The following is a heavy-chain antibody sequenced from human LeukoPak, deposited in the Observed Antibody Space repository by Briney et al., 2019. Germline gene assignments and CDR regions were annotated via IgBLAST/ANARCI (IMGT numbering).Heavy chain of an antibody. D-gene: IGHD3-22*01. CDR3: AREPYYYDSSGYPVHYYGMDV. CDR2: IYHSGST. V-gene: IGHV4-30-2*01. CDR1: GGSISSGGYS. J-gene: IGHJ6*02. Sequence: SQTLSLTCAVSGGSISSGGYSWSWFRQPPGKGLEWIGYIYHSGSTYYNPSLKSRVTISVDRSKNQFSLKLSSVTAADTAVYYCAREPYYYDSSGYPVHYYGMDVWGQGTTVTVSS.